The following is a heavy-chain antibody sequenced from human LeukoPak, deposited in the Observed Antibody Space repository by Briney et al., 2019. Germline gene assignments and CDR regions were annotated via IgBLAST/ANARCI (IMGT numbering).Heavy chain of an antibody. CDR3: ARHSSGSYYKGYYYYMDV. CDR1: GGSISSSSYY. V-gene: IGHV4-39*01. CDR2: IYYSGST. J-gene: IGHJ6*03. Sequence: SETLSLTCTVSGGSISSSSYYWGWVRQPPGKGLEWNGSIYYSGSTYYHPSLKSRVTISVDTSKNQFSLKLSSVTAADTAVYYCARHSSGSYYKGYYYYMDVWGKGTTVTISS. D-gene: IGHD3-10*01.